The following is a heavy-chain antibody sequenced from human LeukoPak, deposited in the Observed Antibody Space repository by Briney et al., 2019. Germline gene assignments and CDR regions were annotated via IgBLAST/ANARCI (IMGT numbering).Heavy chain of an antibody. D-gene: IGHD2-15*01. J-gene: IGHJ4*01. CDR2: MNPNSGNT. V-gene: IGHV1-8*01. Sequence: ASVKVSCTASGYTFTSYDINWVRQATGQGLEWMGWMNPNSGNTGYAQKFQGRVTMTRNTSISTAYMELSSLRSEDTAVYYCARGPRDCSGGSCYKGGWGQEPWSPSPQ. CDR1: GYTFTSYD. CDR3: ARGPRDCSGGSCYKGG.